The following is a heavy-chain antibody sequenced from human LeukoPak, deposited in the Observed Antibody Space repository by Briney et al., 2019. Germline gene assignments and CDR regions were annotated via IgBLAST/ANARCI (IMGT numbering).Heavy chain of an antibody. CDR3: AKDLRSSSLFRGYYYYMDV. CDR2: ISYDGSNK. D-gene: IGHD6-6*01. Sequence: GGSLRLSCAASGFTFSSYWMSWVRQAPGKGLEWVAVISYDGSNKYYADSVKGRFTISRDNSKNTLYLQMNSLRAEDTAVYYCAKDLRSSSLFRGYYYYMDVWGKGTTVTVSS. J-gene: IGHJ6*03. V-gene: IGHV3-30*18. CDR1: GFTFSSYW.